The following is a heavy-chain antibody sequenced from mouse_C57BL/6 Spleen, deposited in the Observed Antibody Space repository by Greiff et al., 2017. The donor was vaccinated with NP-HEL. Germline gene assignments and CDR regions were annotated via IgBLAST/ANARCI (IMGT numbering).Heavy chain of an antibody. CDR3: ARENGYGGAMDY. D-gene: IGHD2-2*01. J-gene: IGHJ4*01. Sequence: EVQLQQSGPGLVKPSQSLSLTCSVTGYSITSGYYWNWIRQFPGNKLEWMGYISYDGSNNYNPSLKNRISITRDTSKNQFFLKLNSVTTEDTATYYCARENGYGGAMDYWGQGTSVTVSS. V-gene: IGHV3-6*01. CDR2: ISYDGSN. CDR1: GYSITSGYY.